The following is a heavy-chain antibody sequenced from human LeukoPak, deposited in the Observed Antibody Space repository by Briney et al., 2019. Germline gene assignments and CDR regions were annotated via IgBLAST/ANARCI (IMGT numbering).Heavy chain of an antibody. J-gene: IGHJ5*01. D-gene: IGHD3-10*01. CDR1: GGSFISYY. CDR2: IYTSGNT. Sequence: SETLSLTCTVSGGSFISYYWSWIRQPPGRGLEWIGYIYTSGNTNYTPSLKSRVTISVDTSKNQFSLRLNSVTAADTAVYYCARTIGGSGSYYFYSWGQGTLVTVSS. V-gene: IGHV4-4*09. CDR3: ARTIGGSGSYYFYS.